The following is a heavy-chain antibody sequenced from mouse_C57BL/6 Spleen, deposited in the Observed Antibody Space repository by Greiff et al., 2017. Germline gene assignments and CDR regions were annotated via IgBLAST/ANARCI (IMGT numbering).Heavy chain of an antibody. CDR2: IYPGDGDT. V-gene: IGHV1-82*01. J-gene: IGHJ2*01. D-gene: IGHD1-1*01. CDR3: AHYYGSSYHFDY. Sequence: QVQLKQSGPELVKPGASVKISCKASGYAFSSSWMNWVKQRPGKGLEWIGRIYPGDGDTNYNGKFKGKATLTADKSSSTAYMQLSRLTSEDSAVYFCAHYYGSSYHFDYWGQGTTLTVSS. CDR1: GYAFSSSW.